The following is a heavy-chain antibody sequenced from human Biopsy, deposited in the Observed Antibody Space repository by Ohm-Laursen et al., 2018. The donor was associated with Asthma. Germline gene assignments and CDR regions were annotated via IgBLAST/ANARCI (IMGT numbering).Heavy chain of an antibody. Sequence: RSLRLSCAAAGFVFSQCGMHWVRQGPGKGLEWVAFVSSDGHDKFYEDSVKGRFTISRDNSRNRLYLQINRLTVEDSAPYFCARQSGQDFPDTSAFDIWGQGTKVAVSS. J-gene: IGHJ3*02. CDR1: GFVFSQCG. CDR2: VSSDGHDK. V-gene: IGHV3-30*03. CDR3: ARQSGQDFPDTSAFDI. D-gene: IGHD3-22*01.